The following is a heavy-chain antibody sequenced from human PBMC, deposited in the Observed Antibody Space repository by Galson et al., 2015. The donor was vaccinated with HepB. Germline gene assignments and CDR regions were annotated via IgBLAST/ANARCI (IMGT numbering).Heavy chain of an antibody. V-gene: IGHV3-7*03. Sequence: SLRLSCAASGFTLSSYWMSWVRQAPGKGLEWVANIKQDGSEKYYVDSVKGRFTMSRDNAKNSLYLQMNSLRAEDTAVYYCARDLYRTSSGVYEYYYMDVWGKGTAVTVSS. CDR2: IKQDGSEK. CDR3: ARDLYRTSSGVYEYYYMDV. CDR1: GFTLSSYW. J-gene: IGHJ6*03. D-gene: IGHD6-6*01.